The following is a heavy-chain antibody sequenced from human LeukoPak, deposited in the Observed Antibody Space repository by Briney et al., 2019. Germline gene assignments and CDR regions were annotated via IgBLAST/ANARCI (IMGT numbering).Heavy chain of an antibody. Sequence: SGGSLRLSCAASGFTFSSYAMSWVRQAPGKGLEWVSAISGSGGSTYYADSVKGRFTISRDNSKNTLYLQMNSLRAEDTAVYYCAKHYYDSSGYWPDYWGQGTLVTVSS. D-gene: IGHD3-22*01. CDR3: AKHYYDSSGYWPDY. J-gene: IGHJ4*02. CDR1: GFTFSSYA. CDR2: ISGSGGST. V-gene: IGHV3-23*01.